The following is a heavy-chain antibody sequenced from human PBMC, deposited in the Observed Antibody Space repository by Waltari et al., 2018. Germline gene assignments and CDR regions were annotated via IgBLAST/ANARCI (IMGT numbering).Heavy chain of an antibody. J-gene: IGHJ4*02. D-gene: IGHD6-19*01. V-gene: IGHV3-30*18. CDR3: AKRGEQWLVLDYFDY. CDR1: GFTFSSYG. Sequence: QVQLVESGGGVVQPGRSLRLSCAASGFTFSSYGMHWVRQAPGKGLEWVAVISYDGSNKYYADSVKGRFTISRDNSKNTLYLQMNSLRAEDTAVYYCAKRGEQWLVLDYFDYWGQGTLVTVSS. CDR2: ISYDGSNK.